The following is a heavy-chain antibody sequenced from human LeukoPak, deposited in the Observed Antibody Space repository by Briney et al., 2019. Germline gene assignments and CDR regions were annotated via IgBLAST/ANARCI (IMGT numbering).Heavy chain of an antibody. Sequence: SETLSLTCIVSGGSINNYYWNWIRQPPGKGLEYLGYIYYSGSTKYNPSLKSRVTMSLDTSKNQFSLKLTSVTAADTAVYYCARATLYGNTGFHLDTWGQGTLVTVSS. CDR3: ARATLYGNTGFHLDT. D-gene: IGHD2/OR15-2a*01. J-gene: IGHJ5*02. CDR2: IYYSGST. V-gene: IGHV4-59*13. CDR1: GGSINNYY.